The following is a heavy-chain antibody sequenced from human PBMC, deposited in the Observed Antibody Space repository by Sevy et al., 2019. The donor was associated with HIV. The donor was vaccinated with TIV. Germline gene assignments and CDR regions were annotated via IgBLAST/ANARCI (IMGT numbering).Heavy chain of an antibody. CDR1: GVIFKSYG. CDR3: AREGYCSSTSCRNWFDP. J-gene: IGHJ5*02. CDR2: VWYDGSNK. D-gene: IGHD2-2*01. V-gene: IGHV3-30*19. Sequence: GGSLRLSCVASGVIFKSYGMHWVRQAPGKGLEWVAVVWYDGSNKYYADSVKGRFTISRDNSKNTLYLQMNSLRAEDTAVYYCAREGYCSSTSCRNWFDPWGQGTLVTVSS.